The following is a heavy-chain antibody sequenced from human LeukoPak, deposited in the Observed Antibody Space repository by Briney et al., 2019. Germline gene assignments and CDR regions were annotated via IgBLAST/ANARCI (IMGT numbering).Heavy chain of an antibody. D-gene: IGHD3-22*01. Sequence: GGSLRLSCAASAFTFSSYEMNWVRQAPGKGLEWISYINSRGGTIYYAGSVKGRFTISRDNAKNSLYLQMNSLRAEDTAVYYCARGIMGDSSGYYRWGQGTLVTVSS. CDR2: INSRGGTI. CDR3: ARGIMGDSSGYYR. J-gene: IGHJ5*02. V-gene: IGHV3-48*03. CDR1: AFTFSSYE.